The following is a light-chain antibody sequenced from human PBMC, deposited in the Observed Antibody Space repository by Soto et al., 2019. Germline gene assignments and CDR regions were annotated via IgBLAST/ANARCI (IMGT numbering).Light chain of an antibody. J-gene: IGKJ1*01. Sequence: AIQMTQSPSSLSASVGDRVTITCRASQAIRNDLGWYQQKPGKAPKLLIYGASNLQSGVPSRFSGSGSGTDFTLTITSLQPEDFATYYCLHDHNYPWTFGQGTKVDI. V-gene: IGKV1-6*01. CDR2: GAS. CDR1: QAIRND. CDR3: LHDHNYPWT.